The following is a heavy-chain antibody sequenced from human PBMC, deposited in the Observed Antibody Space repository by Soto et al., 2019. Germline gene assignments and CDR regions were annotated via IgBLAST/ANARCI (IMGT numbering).Heavy chain of an antibody. V-gene: IGHV4-59*08. CDR2: IYYSAST. D-gene: IGHD2-8*02. J-gene: IGHJ5*02. Sequence: PSETLSLTCTVSSGSIVNYYWSWMRQPQGKGLEWIGYIYYSASTNYNPSLKSRVTISVDTSQNQFSLKLNSVTAADTAVYYCARHVQVVRIDNWFDPWGQGTLVTVSS. CDR1: SGSIVNYY. CDR3: ARHVQVVRIDNWFDP.